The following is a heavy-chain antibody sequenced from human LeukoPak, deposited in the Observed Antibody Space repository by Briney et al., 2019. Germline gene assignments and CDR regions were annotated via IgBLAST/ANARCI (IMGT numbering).Heavy chain of an antibody. CDR1: GGTFSSYA. CDR3: ARSLTGGVYYFDY. J-gene: IGHJ4*02. Sequence: AXVXXXCKASGGTFSSYAISWVRQAPGQGLEXMGGIIPIFGTANYAQKFQGRVTINTDEYTSTAYMELSSLRSEDTAVYYCARSLTGGVYYFDYWGQGTLVTVSS. V-gene: IGHV1-69*05. D-gene: IGHD3-9*01. CDR2: IIPIFGTA.